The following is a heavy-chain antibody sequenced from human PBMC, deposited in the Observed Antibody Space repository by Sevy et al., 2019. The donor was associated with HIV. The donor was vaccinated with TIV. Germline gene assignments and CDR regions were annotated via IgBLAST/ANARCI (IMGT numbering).Heavy chain of an antibody. Sequence: TSVKVSCKASGYTFTGYYIHWVRQAPGQGLEWMGRMNPKTGNSDQMRKFQDRVTMTADRSISTAYMELSSLTSDDAAVYFCARGDIRHFDRTTVGAFDFWGQGTVVTVSS. CDR1: GYTFTGYY. CDR2: MNPKTGNS. D-gene: IGHD3-9*01. J-gene: IGHJ3*01. CDR3: ARGDIRHFDRTTVGAFDF. V-gene: IGHV1-2*06.